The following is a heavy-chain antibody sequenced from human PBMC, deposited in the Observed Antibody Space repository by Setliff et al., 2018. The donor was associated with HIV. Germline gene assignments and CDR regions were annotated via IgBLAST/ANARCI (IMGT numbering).Heavy chain of an antibody. Sequence: ASVKVSCKASGYMFSGFHMHWVRQAAGQGLEWMGRINPNSGGTNYAQKFQGRVTMTRDTSISTAYMELSRLRSDDTAVYYCARDWAEDYYGSGSFQYLGQGTLVTLSS. CDR1: GYMFSGFH. CDR3: ARDWAEDYYGSGSFQY. J-gene: IGHJ4*03. CDR2: INPNSGGT. V-gene: IGHV1-2*06. D-gene: IGHD3-10*01.